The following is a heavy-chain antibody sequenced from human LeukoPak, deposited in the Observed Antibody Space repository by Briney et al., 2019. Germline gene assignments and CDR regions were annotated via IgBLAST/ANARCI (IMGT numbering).Heavy chain of an antibody. D-gene: IGHD2-8*01. V-gene: IGHV4-61*01. CDR1: GGSISSGSYY. J-gene: IGHJ5*02. Sequence: PSQTLSLTCTVSGGSISSGSYYWSWIRQPPGKGLEWIGYIYYSGSTNYNPSLKSRVTISVDTSKNQFSLKLSSVTAADTAVYYCARGRPWVLMVYAHRSWFDPWGQGTLVTVSS. CDR2: IYYSGST. CDR3: ARGRPWVLMVYAHRSWFDP.